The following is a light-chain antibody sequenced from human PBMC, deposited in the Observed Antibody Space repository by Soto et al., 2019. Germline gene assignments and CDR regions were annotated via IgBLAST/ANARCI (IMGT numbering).Light chain of an antibody. V-gene: IGLV2-11*01. J-gene: IGLJ1*01. CDR2: DVS. Sequence: QSVLTQPRSVSGSPGQSVTISCTGTSSDVGGYNYVSWYQQHPGKAPKLMIYDVSKRPSGVPDRFSGSKSGNTASLTISGLQAEGEADYYCCSYAGSLGYVFETGTKVTVL. CDR1: SSDVGGYNY. CDR3: CSYAGSLGYV.